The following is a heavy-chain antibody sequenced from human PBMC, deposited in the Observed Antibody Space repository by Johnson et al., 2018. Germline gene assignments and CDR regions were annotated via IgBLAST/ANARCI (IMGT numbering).Heavy chain of an antibody. Sequence: QVQLVQSGAEVKKPGSSVKVSCKASGGTFSSYAINWVRQAPGQGLEWMGGIIPMFGTANYTQKFQGRITITADESTSTAYMELSSLTSEDTAMYFCARGIMLLTAAFDLWGQGTVVTVSS. D-gene: IGHD2-21*02. CDR2: IIPMFGTA. J-gene: IGHJ3*01. V-gene: IGHV1-69*12. CDR1: GGTFSSYA. CDR3: ARGIMLLTAAFDL.